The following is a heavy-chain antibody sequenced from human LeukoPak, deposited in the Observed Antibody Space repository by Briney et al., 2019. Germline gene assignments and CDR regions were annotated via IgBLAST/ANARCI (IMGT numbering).Heavy chain of an antibody. D-gene: IGHD2-2*01. CDR2: IIPIFGIA. J-gene: IGHJ5*02. Sequence: SVKVSCKASGGTFSSYAISWVRQAPGQGLEWMGRIIPIFGIANYAQKFQGRVTITADKSTSTAYMELSSLRSEDTAVYYSARLGVDCSSTSCFPVPWGQGTLVTVSS. CDR3: ARLGVDCSSTSCFPVP. CDR1: GGTFSSYA. V-gene: IGHV1-69*04.